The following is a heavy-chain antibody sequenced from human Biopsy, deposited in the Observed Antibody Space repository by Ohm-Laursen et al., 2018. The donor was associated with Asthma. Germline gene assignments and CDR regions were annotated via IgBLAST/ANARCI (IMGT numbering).Heavy chain of an antibody. D-gene: IGHD3-22*01. CDR2: IHHSGTS. Sequence: TLSPTCTVSGDSITSGGCCWNWIRQHSGKGLEWIGYIHHSGTSYFNPSLKSRVSFSRDTSKNQFSLRLSSVTAADTAMYYCARIPRRSGSYFVDYWGQGTLVTVSS. V-gene: IGHV4-31*03. CDR1: GDSITSGGCC. CDR3: ARIPRRSGSYFVDY. J-gene: IGHJ4*02.